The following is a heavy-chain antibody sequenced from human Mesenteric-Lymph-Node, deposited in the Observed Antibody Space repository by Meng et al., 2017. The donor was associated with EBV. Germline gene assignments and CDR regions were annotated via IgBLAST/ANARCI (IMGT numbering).Heavy chain of an antibody. J-gene: IGHJ4*02. CDR3: ARYSASSGYYND. V-gene: IGHV4-34*01. CDR2: INHSGST. CDR1: GGSFSGYY. Sequence: VRLQQWGAVLLKPSETLSLTCAAYGGSFSGYYWSWIRQPPGKGLEWIGEINHSGSTNYHPSLKSRVTISVDTSKNQFSLKLSSVTAADTAVYYCARYSASSGYYNDWGQGTLVTVSS. D-gene: IGHD3-22*01.